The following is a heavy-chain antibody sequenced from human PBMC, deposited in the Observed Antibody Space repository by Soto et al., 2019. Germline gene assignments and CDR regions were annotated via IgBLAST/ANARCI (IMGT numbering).Heavy chain of an antibody. CDR1: GFTFSSYA. CDR2: ISYDGSNK. D-gene: IGHD2-15*01. J-gene: IGHJ6*04. Sequence: QVQLVESGGGVVQPGRSLRLSCAASGFTFSSYAMHWVRQAPGKGLEWVAVISYDGSNKYYADSVKGRFTISRDNSKNTLYLQMNSLRAEDTAVYYCARMASFYCSGGSCYPTYGMDVWGKGNTVTVSS. V-gene: IGHV3-30-3*01. CDR3: ARMASFYCSGGSCYPTYGMDV.